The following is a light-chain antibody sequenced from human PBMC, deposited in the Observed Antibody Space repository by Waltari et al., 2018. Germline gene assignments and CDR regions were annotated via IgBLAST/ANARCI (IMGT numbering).Light chain of an antibody. CDR2: GNN. CDR3: AAWDDSLSGRV. CDR1: RSNIGSNY. V-gene: IGLV1-47*01. Sequence: QSVLTQPPSASGTPGQRVTISCSGSRSNIGSNYVYCYQQVPGTAPKLLIYGNNQRPSGVPDRFSGSKSGTSASLAISGLRSEDEADYYCAAWDDSLSGRVFGGGTKVTVL. J-gene: IGLJ3*02.